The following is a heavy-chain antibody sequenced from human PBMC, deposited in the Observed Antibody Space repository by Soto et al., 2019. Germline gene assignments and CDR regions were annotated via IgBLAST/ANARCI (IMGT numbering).Heavy chain of an antibody. V-gene: IGHV3-53*04. J-gene: IGHJ6*03. D-gene: IGHD3-16*01. CDR2: IYSVGST. Sequence: PGGSLRLSCAASGFTVSSNYMSWVRQAPGKGLEWVSVIYSVGSTYYADSVKGRFTISRHNSKNTLYLQMNSLRAEDTAVYYCARETITSDYYMDVWGKGTTVTVSS. CDR3: ARETITSDYYMDV. CDR1: GFTVSSNY.